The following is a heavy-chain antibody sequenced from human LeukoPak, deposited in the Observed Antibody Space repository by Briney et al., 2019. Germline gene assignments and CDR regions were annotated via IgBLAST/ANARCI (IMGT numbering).Heavy chain of an antibody. CDR2: ILSKAGGETR. CDR1: GFTFTNAW. D-gene: IGHD2-2*02. J-gene: IGHJ4*02. CDR3: TTGGSYTASTGDFDY. V-gene: IGHV3-15*01. Sequence: GGSLRLSCEASGFTFTNAWLNWVRQAPGKGLEWVGRILSKAGGETRDYAAPVKGRFSLSRDDSKHMLYLEMNSLKTEDTAVYYCTTGGSYTASTGDFDYWGPGALVTVSP.